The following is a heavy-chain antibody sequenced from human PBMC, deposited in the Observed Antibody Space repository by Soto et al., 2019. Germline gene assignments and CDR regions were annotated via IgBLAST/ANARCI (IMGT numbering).Heavy chain of an antibody. CDR1: GGSINNDY. CDR2: IYHSGRS. CDR3: APGGPPWSGDWFDP. D-gene: IGHD3-16*01. V-gene: IGHV4-59*01. J-gene: IGHJ5*02. Sequence: SETLSLTCTVSGGSINNDYWSWIRQTPGKGLEWIANIYHSGRSNYNPSLKSRVIISVDTPNNQFSLTLTSVTAADTAVYYCAPGGPPWSGDWFDPCDRGPPVTVSS.